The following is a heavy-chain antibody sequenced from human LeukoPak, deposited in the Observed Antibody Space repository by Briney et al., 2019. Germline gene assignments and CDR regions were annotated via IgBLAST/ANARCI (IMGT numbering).Heavy chain of an antibody. CDR2: VIPIFGTA. J-gene: IGHJ6*02. V-gene: IGHV1-69*13. CDR3: ARVLVQYYYYGMDV. Sequence: ASVRVSCKASGGTFSNYAISWVRQAPGQGLEWMGGVIPIFGTANYAQKFQGRVTITADESTSTAYMELSSLRSEDTAVYYCARVLVQYYYYGMDVWGQGTTVTVSS. D-gene: IGHD6-6*01. CDR1: GGTFSNYA.